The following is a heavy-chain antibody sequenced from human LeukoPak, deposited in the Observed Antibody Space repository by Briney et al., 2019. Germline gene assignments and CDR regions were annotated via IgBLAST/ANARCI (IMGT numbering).Heavy chain of an antibody. CDR2: ISGSGGST. D-gene: IGHD3-10*01. Sequence: GGSLRLSCAASGFTFSSYAMSWVRQAPGKGLEWVSAISGSGGSTYYADSVKGRFTISRDNSKNTLYLQMNSLRAEDTAVYYCAKAAVRGVIIAYDAFDIWGQGTMVTVSS. V-gene: IGHV3-23*01. CDR3: AKAAVRGVIIAYDAFDI. CDR1: GFTFSSYA. J-gene: IGHJ3*02.